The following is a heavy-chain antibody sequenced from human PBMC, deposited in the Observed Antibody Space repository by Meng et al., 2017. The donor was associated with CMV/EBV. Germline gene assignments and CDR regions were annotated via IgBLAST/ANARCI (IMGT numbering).Heavy chain of an antibody. J-gene: IGHJ4*02. Sequence: SLKISCAASGFTFDDYAMHWVRQATGKGLEWVSGISWNSGSIGYADSVKGRFTISRDNAKNSLYLQMNSLRAEDTALYYCAKGSYHDYWGQGTLVTVSS. CDR2: ISWNSGSI. V-gene: IGHV3-9*01. CDR1: GFTFDDYA. D-gene: IGHD1-26*01. CDR3: AKGSYHDY.